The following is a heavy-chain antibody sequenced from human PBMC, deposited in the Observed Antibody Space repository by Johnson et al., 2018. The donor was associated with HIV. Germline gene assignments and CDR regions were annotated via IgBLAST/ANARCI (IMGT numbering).Heavy chain of an antibody. V-gene: IGHV3-15*01. CDR1: GFTFNNAW. J-gene: IGHJ3*02. CDR2: IKSKSDGGTS. CDR3: TTDPIAAAGPDAFYI. D-gene: IGHD6-13*01. Sequence: MLLVESGGGLVKPGGSLRLSCAASGFTFNNAWMSWVRQAPGKGLEWVGRIKSKSDGGTSDYAAPVKARFTISRDDSKNTLYLQMNSLKTEDTSVYYCTTDPIAAAGPDAFYIWGQGTVVTVSS.